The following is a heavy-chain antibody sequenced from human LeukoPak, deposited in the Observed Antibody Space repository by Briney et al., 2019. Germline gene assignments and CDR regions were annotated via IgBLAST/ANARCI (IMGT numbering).Heavy chain of an antibody. J-gene: IGHJ4*02. CDR3: ARDGFYCSSTSCYFDY. Sequence: ASVKVSCKASGYTFTGYYMHWVRQAPGQGLEWMGWINPNSGGTNYAQKFQGRVTMTRDTSISTAYMELSRLRSDDTAVYYCARDGFYCSSTSCYFDYWGRGTLVTVSS. CDR2: INPNSGGT. CDR1: GYTFTGYY. D-gene: IGHD2-2*01. V-gene: IGHV1-2*02.